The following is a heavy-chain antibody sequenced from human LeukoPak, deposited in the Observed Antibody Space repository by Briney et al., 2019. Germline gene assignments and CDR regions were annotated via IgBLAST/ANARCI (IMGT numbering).Heavy chain of an antibody. V-gene: IGHV3-23*01. D-gene: IGHD3-22*01. J-gene: IGHJ4*02. CDR3: AKDRPNYYHDNGHYYRRGGDC. CDR1: GFTVSSNY. CDR2: TSSGGELT. Sequence: PGGSLRLSCAASGFTVSSNYMSWVRQGTGKGLEWVSSTSSGGELTFYADSVKGRFTISRDNSKNTLYLQMNSLRAEDTAVYYCAKDRPNYYHDNGHYYRRGGDCWGQGTLVTVSS.